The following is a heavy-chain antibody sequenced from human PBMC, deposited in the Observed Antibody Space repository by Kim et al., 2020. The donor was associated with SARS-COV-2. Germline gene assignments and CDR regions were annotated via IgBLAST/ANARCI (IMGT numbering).Heavy chain of an antibody. J-gene: IGHJ3*01. CDR1: GFIFRNYA. Sequence: GGSLRLSCAASGFIFRNYAMTWVRQAPGKGLEWVSIISGSGGNTYYADSVKGRFTISRDNSKNTLDLQMNSLRAEDTAVYSCARDVRGTRAFDVWGQGTLDAVSS. V-gene: IGHV3-23*01. CDR2: ISGSGGNT. D-gene: IGHD1-1*01. CDR3: ARDVRGTRAFDV.